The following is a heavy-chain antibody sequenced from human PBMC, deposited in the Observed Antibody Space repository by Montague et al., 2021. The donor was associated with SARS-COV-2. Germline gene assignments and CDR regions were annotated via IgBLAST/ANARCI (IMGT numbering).Heavy chain of an antibody. CDR1: GGSISSGSYY. V-gene: IGHV4-61*02. D-gene: IGHD5-12*01. CDR3: ARAHSGSWAHLDN. CDR2: IYTSGTI. Sequence: TLSLTCTVSGGSISSGSYYWSWIRQSAGKGLEWIGRIYTSGTIDYSFSLKSRVTISVDTSKNQFSLKLTSVTAADTAVYYCARAHSGSWAHLDNWGQGSLVTVSS. J-gene: IGHJ4*02.